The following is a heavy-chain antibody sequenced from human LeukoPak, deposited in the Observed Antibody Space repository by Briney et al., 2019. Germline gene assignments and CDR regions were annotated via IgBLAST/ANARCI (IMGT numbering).Heavy chain of an antibody. CDR1: GASISSGSNY. D-gene: IGHD4-17*01. V-gene: IGHV4-39*07. Sequence: PSEALSLTCSVSGASISSGSNYWGWIRQPPGKTLEWIGSIYSSGSTYYNPSLKSRVIIIIDTPKNHFSLTLSSVTAADTAVYYCARERAVTTYYYFDYWGQGTLVTVSS. J-gene: IGHJ4*02. CDR2: IYSSGST. CDR3: ARERAVTTYYYFDY.